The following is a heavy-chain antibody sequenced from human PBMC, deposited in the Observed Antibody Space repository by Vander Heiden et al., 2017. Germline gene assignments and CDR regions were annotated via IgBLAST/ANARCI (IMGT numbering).Heavy chain of an antibody. CDR1: GYTFTSYG. J-gene: IGHJ6*02. Sequence: QVQLVQSGTEVKKLGASVTVSCKASGYTFTSYGINWVRQAPGQGLEWMGWISPYNGNTKYAQKFQGRVTMTTDTSTRTAYMELRSLRSDDTAVYYCAREGYYGSGSSPGGMDVWGQGTTVSVSS. V-gene: IGHV1-18*04. D-gene: IGHD3-10*01. CDR3: AREGYYGSGSSPGGMDV. CDR2: ISPYNGNT.